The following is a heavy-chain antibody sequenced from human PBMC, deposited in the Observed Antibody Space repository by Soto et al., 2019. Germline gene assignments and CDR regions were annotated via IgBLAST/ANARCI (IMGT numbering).Heavy chain of an antibody. CDR3: SRDIHDFPTPTYSSGWFFDY. Sequence: QVQLVQSGAEVKKPGASVKVSCKASGYTFTSYAMHWVRQAPGQRLEWMGWINAGNGNTKYSQKFQGRVTITRDTSASTAYMELSSLRSEDTAVYYCSRDIHDFPTPTYSSGWFFDYWGQGTLVTVSS. D-gene: IGHD6-19*01. CDR1: GYTFTSYA. V-gene: IGHV1-3*01. J-gene: IGHJ4*02. CDR2: INAGNGNT.